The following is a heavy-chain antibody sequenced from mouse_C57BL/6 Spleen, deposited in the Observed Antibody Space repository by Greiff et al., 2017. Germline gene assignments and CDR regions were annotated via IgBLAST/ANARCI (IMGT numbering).Heavy chain of an antibody. CDR1: YFAFMACA. J-gene: IGHJ4*01. V-gene: IGHV1-49*01. Sequence: LQQSGAELVRPGSSVKLSCKDSYFAFMACAMHWVKQRPGHGLEWIGSFTLYSDATGYSENFKGKATLTANTTSSTAYMDLSSLTSVDSAVYYCASCNSPYYYAMDYWGQGTSVTVSS. D-gene: IGHD6-1*01. CDR2: FTLYSDAT. CDR3: ASCNSPYYYAMDY.